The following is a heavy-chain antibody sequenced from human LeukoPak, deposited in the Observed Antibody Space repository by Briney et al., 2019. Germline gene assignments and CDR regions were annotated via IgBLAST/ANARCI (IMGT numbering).Heavy chain of an antibody. CDR1: GGSFSGFY. D-gene: IGHD2-2*01. CDR3: AREDRQLMAYGSIAY. Sequence: SETLSLTCAVYGGSFSGFYWSWIRQPPGKGLEWIGEINHSGSTNHNPSLKSRVTISVDTSKNRFSLKLSSVTAADTAVYYCAREDRQLMAYGSIAYWGQGTLVTVSS. CDR2: INHSGST. V-gene: IGHV4-34*01. J-gene: IGHJ4*02.